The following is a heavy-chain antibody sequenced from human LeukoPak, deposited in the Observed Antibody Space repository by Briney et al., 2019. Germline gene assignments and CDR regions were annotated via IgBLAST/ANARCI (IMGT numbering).Heavy chain of an antibody. D-gene: IGHD7-27*01. CDR1: GYTFTGYY. J-gene: IGHJ3*02. CDR2: INPNSGGT. Sequence: ASVKVSCKASGYTFTGYYMHWVRQAPGQGLEWMGWINPNSGGTNYAQEFQGRVTMTRDTSISTAYMELSRLRSDDTAVYYCARGGDAGAFDIWGQGTMVTVSS. V-gene: IGHV1-2*02. CDR3: ARGGDAGAFDI.